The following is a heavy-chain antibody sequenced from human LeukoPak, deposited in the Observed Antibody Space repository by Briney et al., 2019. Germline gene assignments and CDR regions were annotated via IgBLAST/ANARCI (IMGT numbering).Heavy chain of an antibody. CDR1: GYTFSMCE. J-gene: IGHJ3*02. CDR2: MNPDSGDT. CDR3: ARPRSSWYSDSFDI. D-gene: IGHD6-13*01. V-gene: IGHV1-8*01. Sequence: ASVKVSCKASGYTFSMCEVNWVRQAPGQGLELMGWMNPDSGDTVYTQKFLDRVTMTRNTSTSTAYMELRDLRSEDTAIYYCARPRSSWYSDSFDIWGQGTVVTVSS.